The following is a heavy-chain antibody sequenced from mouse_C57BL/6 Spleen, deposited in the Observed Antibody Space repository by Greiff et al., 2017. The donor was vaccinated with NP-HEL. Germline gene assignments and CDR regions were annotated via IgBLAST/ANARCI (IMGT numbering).Heavy chain of an antibody. Sequence: VQLQQSGPGLVKPSQSLSLTCSVTGYSITSGYYWNWIRQFPGNKLEWMGYISYDGSNNYNPSLKNRISITRDTSKNQFFLKLNSVTTEDTATYYCARGGRAFDYWGQGTTLTVSS. D-gene: IGHD1-1*01. CDR3: ARGGRAFDY. V-gene: IGHV3-6*01. J-gene: IGHJ2*01. CDR1: GYSITSGYY. CDR2: ISYDGSN.